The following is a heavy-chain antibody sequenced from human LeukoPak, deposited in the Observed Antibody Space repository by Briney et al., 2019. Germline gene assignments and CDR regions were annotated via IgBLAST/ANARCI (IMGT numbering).Heavy chain of an antibody. CDR1: GYTFTSYD. Sequence: ASVKVSCKASGYTFTSYDTNWVRQATGQGLEWMGWMNPNSGNTGYAQKFQGRVTMTRNTSISTAYMELSSLRSEDTAVYYCARRAYSSSGFPNAFDIWGQGTMVTVSS. V-gene: IGHV1-8*01. D-gene: IGHD6-13*01. CDR2: MNPNSGNT. CDR3: ARRAYSSSGFPNAFDI. J-gene: IGHJ3*02.